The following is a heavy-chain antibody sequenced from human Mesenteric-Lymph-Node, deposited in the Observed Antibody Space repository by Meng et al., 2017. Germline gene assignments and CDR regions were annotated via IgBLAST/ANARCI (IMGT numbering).Heavy chain of an antibody. D-gene: IGHD6-19*01. V-gene: IGHV1-69*13. CDR3: ARTAERGISVRIAVAVNYGMDV. J-gene: IGHJ6*02. CDR2: IIPIFGTA. Sequence: SVKVSCKASGGTFSSYAISWVRQAPGQGLEWMGGIIPIFGTANYAQKFQGRVTITADESTSTAYMELSSLRSEDTAVYYCARTAERGISVRIAVAVNYGMDVWGQGTMVTVSS. CDR1: GGTFSSYA.